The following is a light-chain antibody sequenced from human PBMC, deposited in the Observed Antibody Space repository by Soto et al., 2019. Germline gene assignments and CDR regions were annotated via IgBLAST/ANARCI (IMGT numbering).Light chain of an antibody. Sequence: EIVLTQSPATLSSSPGDSVTLSCRASQYINTRLAWYQHRPGQAPRLLIYQTSIRAAGIPARFSASGTGTDVTLTISDVQPEDLAVYYCHQRQSWPRKFXQGTKVDIK. CDR3: HQRQSWPRK. J-gene: IGKJ1*01. V-gene: IGKV3-11*01. CDR2: QTS. CDR1: QYINTR.